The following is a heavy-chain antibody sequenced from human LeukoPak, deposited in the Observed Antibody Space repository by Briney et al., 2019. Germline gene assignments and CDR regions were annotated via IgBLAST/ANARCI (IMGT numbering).Heavy chain of an antibody. CDR3: AREKGDSLTYYDYYGMDV. CDR2: ISSGSSYI. CDR1: GFTFSSSS. D-gene: IGHD2-21*01. J-gene: IGHJ6*02. V-gene: IGHV3-21*01. Sequence: KAGGSLILSCAASGFTFSSSSMNWVRQAPGKGLEWVSSISSGSSYIYYADSVKGRFTISRDNAKNSLYLQMNSLRAEDTAVYYCAREKGDSLTYYDYYGMDVWGQGTTVTVSS.